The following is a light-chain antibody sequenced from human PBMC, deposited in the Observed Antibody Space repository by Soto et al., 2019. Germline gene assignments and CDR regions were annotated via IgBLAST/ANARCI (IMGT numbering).Light chain of an antibody. J-gene: IGKJ1*01. CDR1: QSVSSNY. V-gene: IGKV3-20*01. CDR2: GAS. Sequence: EIVLTQSPGTLSLYPGERATLSCRASQSVSSNYLAWYQQKPGQAPRLLIYGASRSATGIPDRFSGSGSGTDFALTISRLEPEDGAVYYGQQYVSSPLTFGRGTKVEI. CDR3: QQYVSSPLT.